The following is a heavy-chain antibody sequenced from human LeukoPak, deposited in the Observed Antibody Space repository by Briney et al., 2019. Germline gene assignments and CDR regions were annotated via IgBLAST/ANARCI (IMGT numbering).Heavy chain of an antibody. CDR3: ARRYYDFWSGSNWFDP. CDR1: GGSISSSSYY. CDR2: IYYSGST. Sequence: SETLSLTCTVSGGSISSSSYYWGWIRQPPGKGLEWIGNIYYSGSTYYNPSLKSRVTISVDTSKNQFSLKLSSVTAADTAVYYCARRYYDFWSGSNWFDPWGQGTLVTVSS. V-gene: IGHV4-39*07. J-gene: IGHJ5*02. D-gene: IGHD3-3*01.